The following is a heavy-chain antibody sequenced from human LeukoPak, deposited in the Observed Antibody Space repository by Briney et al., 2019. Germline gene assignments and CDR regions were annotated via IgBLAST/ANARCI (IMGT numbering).Heavy chain of an antibody. CDR3: ARDLWNPAAAGLGYYYYYYYGMDV. Sequence: NSGGSLRLSCAASGFTFSSYSMNCVRQAPGNGLEWVSSISSSSSYIYYADSVKGRFTISRDNAKNSLYLQMNSLRAEDTAVYYCARDLWNPAAAGLGYYYYYYYGMDVWGQGTTVTVSS. CDR2: ISSSSSYI. J-gene: IGHJ6*02. V-gene: IGHV3-21*01. CDR1: GFTFSSYS. D-gene: IGHD6-13*01.